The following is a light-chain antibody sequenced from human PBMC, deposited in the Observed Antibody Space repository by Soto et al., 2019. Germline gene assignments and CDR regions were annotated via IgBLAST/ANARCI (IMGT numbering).Light chain of an antibody. CDR3: QKYGSSIRT. Sequence: EIVLTQSPGTLSLSPGERATLSCRASQSLSNNYLAWYQQKPGQAPRLLLYDASHMPTGIPDRFNGSGSGTNFTTTISRREPEDLAVYYFQKYGSSIRTFGQGTKLEIK. J-gene: IGKJ1*01. CDR2: DAS. CDR1: QSLSNNY. V-gene: IGKV3-20*01.